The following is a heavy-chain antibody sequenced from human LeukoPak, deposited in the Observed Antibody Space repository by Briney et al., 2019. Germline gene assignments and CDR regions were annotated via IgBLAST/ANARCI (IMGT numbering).Heavy chain of an antibody. CDR2: INHSGST. V-gene: IGHV4-34*01. CDR3: ARGIVTTAVAGTFGY. CDR1: GESLSGHY. D-gene: IGHD6-19*01. J-gene: IGHJ4*02. Sequence: KPSETLSLTCAVYGESLSGHYWSWIRQPPGKGLEWIGEINHSGSTNYNPSLKSRVTISVDTSKNQFSLKLSSVTAADTAVYYCARGIVTTAVAGTFGYWGQGTLVTVSS.